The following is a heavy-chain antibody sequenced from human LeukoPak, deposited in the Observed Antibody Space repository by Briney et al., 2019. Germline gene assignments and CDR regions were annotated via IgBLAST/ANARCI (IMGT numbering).Heavy chain of an antibody. V-gene: IGHV3-30*04. CDR2: ISYDGSNK. Sequence: GRSLRLSCAASGFTFSSYAMHWVRQAPGKGLEWVAVISYDGSNKYYADSVKGRFTISRDNSKNTLYLQMNSLRAEDTAVYYCARAGYCSSTSCYSYYFGYWGQGTLVTVSS. CDR3: ARAGYCSSTSCYSYYFGY. CDR1: GFTFSSYA. D-gene: IGHD2-2*01. J-gene: IGHJ4*02.